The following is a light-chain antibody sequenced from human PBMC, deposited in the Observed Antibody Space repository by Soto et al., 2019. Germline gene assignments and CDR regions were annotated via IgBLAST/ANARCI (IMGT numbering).Light chain of an antibody. Sequence: EIVLTQSPATLSLFPGERATLSCRASQSVSSYLAWYQQKPGQAPRLLLYDASNRATGIPARFSGSGSGTDFTLTISSLAPEDFAVYYCQQRSNWITFGQGTRLEIE. CDR1: QSVSSY. V-gene: IGKV3-11*01. CDR2: DAS. CDR3: QQRSNWIT. J-gene: IGKJ5*01.